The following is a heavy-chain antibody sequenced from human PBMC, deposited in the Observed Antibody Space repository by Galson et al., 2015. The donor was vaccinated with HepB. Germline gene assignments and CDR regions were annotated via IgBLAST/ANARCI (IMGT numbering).Heavy chain of an antibody. D-gene: IGHD5-12*01. CDR3: ARIGYSGYDHLDY. Sequence: SLRLSCAASGFTFSSYSMNWVRQAPGKGLEWVSYISSSSSTIYYADSVKGRFTISRDNAKNSLYLQMNSLGAEDTAVYYCARIGYSGYDHLDYWGQGTLVTVAS. CDR1: GFTFSSYS. CDR2: ISSSSSTI. J-gene: IGHJ4*02. V-gene: IGHV3-48*04.